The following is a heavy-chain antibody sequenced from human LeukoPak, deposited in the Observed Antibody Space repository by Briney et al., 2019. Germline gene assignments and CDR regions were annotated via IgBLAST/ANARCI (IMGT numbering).Heavy chain of an antibody. Sequence: TGGSLRLSCAASGFTFSSYVMSWVRQAPGKGLEWVSAISGSGGSTYYADSVKGRFTISRDNSKNTLYLQMNSLRVEDTAVYYCAKDQRFLEWLLFDYWGREPWSPSPQ. CDR1: GFTFSSYV. CDR2: ISGSGGST. CDR3: AKDQRFLEWLLFDY. V-gene: IGHV3-23*01. D-gene: IGHD3-3*01. J-gene: IGHJ4*02.